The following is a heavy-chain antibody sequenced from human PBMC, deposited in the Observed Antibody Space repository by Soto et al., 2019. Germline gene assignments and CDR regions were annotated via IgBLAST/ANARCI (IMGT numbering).Heavy chain of an antibody. D-gene: IGHD1-1*01. CDR3: ASYKTGDAFDI. CDR1: GGSISSGDYY. Sequence: LSLTCTVSGGSISSGDYYWSWIRQHPGKDLEWIGYIYYSGSTYYNPSLKSRVIISVDTSKNQFSLKLSSVTAADTAVYYCASYKTGDAFDIWGQGTMVTVSS. V-gene: IGHV4-31*03. J-gene: IGHJ3*02. CDR2: IYYSGST.